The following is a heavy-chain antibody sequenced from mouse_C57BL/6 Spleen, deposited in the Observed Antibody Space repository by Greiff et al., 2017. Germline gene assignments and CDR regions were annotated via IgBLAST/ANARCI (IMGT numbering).Heavy chain of an antibody. CDR3: ARESSGYVPFDY. CDR1: GYAFSSSW. CDR2: IYPGDGDT. V-gene: IGHV1-82*01. Sequence: QVQLKQSGPELVKPGASVKISCKASGYAFSSSWMNWVKQRPGKGLEWIGRIYPGDGDTNYNGKFKGKATLTADKSSSTAYMQLSSLTSEDSAVYFCARESSGYVPFDYWGQGTTLTVSS. D-gene: IGHD3-2*02. J-gene: IGHJ2*01.